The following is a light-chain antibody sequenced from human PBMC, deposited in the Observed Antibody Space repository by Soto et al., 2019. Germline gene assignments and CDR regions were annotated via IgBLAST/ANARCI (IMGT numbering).Light chain of an antibody. CDR1: QGITHY. V-gene: IGKV1-17*01. J-gene: IGKJ2*01. CDR3: LQHETYPRA. CDR2: DVS. Sequence: IQMTQSPSSLSASVGDRVTITCRASQGITHYLGWYQQKPGKAPKRLIFDVSTLQSWVPSRFSGSGSGTEFTLTISGLQPEDFATYYCLQHETYPRAFGQGTKLEI.